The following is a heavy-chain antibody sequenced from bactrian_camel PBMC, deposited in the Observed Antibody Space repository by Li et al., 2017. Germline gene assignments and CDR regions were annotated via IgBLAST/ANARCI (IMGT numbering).Heavy chain of an antibody. CDR1: NHRGNC. Sequence: HVQLVESGGGSVQAGGSLRLSCLYNHRGNCMGWFRQAPGKEREGVAAINASGGRTAYRNSVKGRFTISQDNAKNTLDLQMNSLGPEDTAMYYCAADGPLGYGPTCLHWRSYNYRGQGTQVTVS. J-gene: IGHJ4*01. CDR3: AADGPLGYGPTCLHWRSYNY. V-gene: IGHV3S54*01. CDR2: INASGGRT. D-gene: IGHD5*01.